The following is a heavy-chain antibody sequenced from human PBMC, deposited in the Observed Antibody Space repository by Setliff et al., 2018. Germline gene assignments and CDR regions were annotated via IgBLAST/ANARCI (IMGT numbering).Heavy chain of an antibody. CDR2: ISAYNGKT. CDR3: LRLVRYCTKIACQATSGDEV. Sequence: ASVKVSCKASGYTLSNSILSWVRQAPGQGLEWVGWISAYNGKTYFAQKFQDRITLTTDTSTNTGYLELRGLRPDDTAVYYCLRLVRYCTKIACQATSGDEVWGLGTLVTVSS. J-gene: IGHJ4*02. CDR1: GYTLSNSI. V-gene: IGHV1-18*01. D-gene: IGHD2-8*01.